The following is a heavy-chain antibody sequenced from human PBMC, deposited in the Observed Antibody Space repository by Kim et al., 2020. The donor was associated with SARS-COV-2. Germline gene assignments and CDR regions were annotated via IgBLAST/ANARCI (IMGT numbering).Heavy chain of an antibody. J-gene: IGHJ5*02. V-gene: IGHV4-34*01. CDR2: ITHSGST. CDR3: ARVGIVVVPAAKRGFDP. CDR1: GGSFSGYY. D-gene: IGHD2-2*03. Sequence: SETLSLTCAVYGGSFSGYYWSWIRQPPGKGLEWIGEITHSGSTNYNPSLKRRVTISVDTSKNQFSLKLSSVTGADTAVYYCARVGIVVVPAAKRGFDPWGQGTMVTVSS.